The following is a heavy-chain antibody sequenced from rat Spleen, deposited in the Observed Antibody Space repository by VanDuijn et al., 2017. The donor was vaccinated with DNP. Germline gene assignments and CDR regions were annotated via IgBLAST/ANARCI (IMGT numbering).Heavy chain of an antibody. V-gene: IGHV3-3*01. CDR2: INSAGST. J-gene: IGHJ1*01. Sequence: EVQLQESGPGLLKPSQSLSLTCSVTGYSITSCCRWTWIRKFPGNKLEWMGYINSAGSTNYNPSHKGRISITSDTSKNQFFLQVNSVTTEDTATYYCARWGYWYFDFWGPGTMVTVSS. CDR3: ARWGYWYFDF. CDR1: GYSITSCCR.